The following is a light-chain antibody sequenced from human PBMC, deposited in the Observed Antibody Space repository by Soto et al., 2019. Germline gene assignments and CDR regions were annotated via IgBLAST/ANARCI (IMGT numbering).Light chain of an antibody. V-gene: IGLV2-14*03. Sequence: QSALTQPASVSDSPGQSITISCTGTSSDVGGSNFDSWYQQHPGKPPKLIIYDVANPPSGVSNRFSGSKSGSTASLIISRLQYEDEDDYYCVSYASSTTYVFGTGTKVTVL. CDR2: DVA. J-gene: IGLJ1*01. CDR3: VSYASSTTYV. CDR1: SSDVGGSNF.